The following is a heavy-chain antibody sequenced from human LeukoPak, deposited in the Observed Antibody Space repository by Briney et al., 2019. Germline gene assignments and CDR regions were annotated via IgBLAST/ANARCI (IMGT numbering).Heavy chain of an antibody. Sequence: ASVKVSCKASGYTFTGYYMHWVRQAPGQGLEWMGWINPNSGGTNYAQKFQGRVTMTRDTSISTAYMELSRLGSDDTAAYYCARFSMPYYDILTGSYPAGWFDPWGQGTLVTVSS. CDR1: GYTFTGYY. CDR3: ARFSMPYYDILTGSYPAGWFDP. D-gene: IGHD3-9*01. V-gene: IGHV1-2*02. J-gene: IGHJ5*02. CDR2: INPNSGGT.